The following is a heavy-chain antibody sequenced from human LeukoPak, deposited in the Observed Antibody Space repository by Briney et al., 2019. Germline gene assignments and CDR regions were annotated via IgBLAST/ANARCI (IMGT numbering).Heavy chain of an antibody. J-gene: IGHJ2*01. Sequence: SETLSLTCTVSGDSISTYYWGWIRQPPGKGLDWIGSIYYSGNTYYNPSLKSRVTISVDTSKNQFSLKLTSVTAADTAVYYCARPGEEMFTLGYFNLWGRGALVTVSS. CDR1: GDSISTYY. CDR2: IYYSGNT. V-gene: IGHV4-39*01. D-gene: IGHD3-10*01. CDR3: ARPGEEMFTLGYFNL.